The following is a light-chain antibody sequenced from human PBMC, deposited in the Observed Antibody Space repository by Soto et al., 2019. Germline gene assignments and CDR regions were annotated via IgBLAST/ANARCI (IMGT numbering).Light chain of an antibody. Sequence: DVQMTQSPSTLSASVGDRVTITCRASQNVNTWLAWYQQKPGRAPNLLIHKASTLETGVPSRFSGSGSGTEFTLSISSRQPDDFATYYGHQYDSAPLTFGGGTKVEI. V-gene: IGKV1-5*03. CDR2: KAS. CDR3: HQYDSAPLT. J-gene: IGKJ4*01. CDR1: QNVNTW.